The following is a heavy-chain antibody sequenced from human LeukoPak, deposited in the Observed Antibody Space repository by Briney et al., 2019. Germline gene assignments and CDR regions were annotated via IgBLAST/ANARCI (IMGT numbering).Heavy chain of an antibody. CDR2: ISSSSSYI. CDR1: GFTFSSYS. V-gene: IGHV3-21*01. CDR3: ARDSSAIFGVVINPSAFDI. D-gene: IGHD3-3*01. Sequence: PGGSLRLSCAASGFTFSSYSMNWVRQAPGKGLEWVSSISSSSSYIYYADSVKGRFTISRDNAKNSLYLQMNSLRAEDTAVYYCARDSSAIFGVVINPSAFDIWGQGTMVTVSS. J-gene: IGHJ3*02.